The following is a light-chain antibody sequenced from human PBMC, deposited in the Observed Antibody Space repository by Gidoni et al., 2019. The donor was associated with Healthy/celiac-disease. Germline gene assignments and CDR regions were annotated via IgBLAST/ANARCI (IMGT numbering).Light chain of an antibody. V-gene: IGKV2-28*01. CDR1: QSLLHSNGYNY. J-gene: IGKJ1*01. CDR2: LGS. Sequence: DSVMTQSPLSLPVTSGEPASIPCRSSQSLLHSNGYNYLDWYLQKPGQSPQLLIYLGSNRASGVPDRVSGSGSGTDFTLKISRVEAEDVGVYYCMQALQTPLAFGQGTKVEIK. CDR3: MQALQTPLA.